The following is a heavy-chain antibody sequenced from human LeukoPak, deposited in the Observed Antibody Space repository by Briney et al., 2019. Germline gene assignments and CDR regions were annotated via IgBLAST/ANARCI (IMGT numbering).Heavy chain of an antibody. J-gene: IGHJ4*02. V-gene: IGHV1-18*01. D-gene: IGHD2-2*01. CDR1: GYTFTSYG. CDR2: ISAYNGNT. Sequence: ASVKVSCKASGYTFTSYGISWVRQAPGQGLEWMGWISAYNGNTNYAQKLQGRVTMTTDTSTSTAYMELRSLRSDDTAVYYCARGMPFPNWAPTPLYYFDYWGQGTLVTVSS. CDR3: ARGMPFPNWAPTPLYYFDY.